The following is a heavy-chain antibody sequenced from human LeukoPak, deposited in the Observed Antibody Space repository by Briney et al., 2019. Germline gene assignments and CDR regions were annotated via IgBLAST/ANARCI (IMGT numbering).Heavy chain of an antibody. CDR2: INHSGRT. J-gene: IGHJ6*04. CDR1: GGSFSGYY. CDR3: ARLSLWSGYKMTIGRDV. D-gene: IGHD3-3*01. Sequence: SETLSLTSAVYGGSFSGYYWSWIRQPPGKGLEWIGEINHSGRTNYNPSLKSRVTISVDTSKNQFSLKLSSVTAADTAVYYCARLSLWSGYKMTIGRDVWGKGTTVTVSS. V-gene: IGHV4-34*01.